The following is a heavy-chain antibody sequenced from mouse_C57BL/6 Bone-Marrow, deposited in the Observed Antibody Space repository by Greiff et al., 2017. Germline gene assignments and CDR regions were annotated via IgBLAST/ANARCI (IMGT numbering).Heavy chain of an antibody. CDR2: IYPRSGST. CDR1: GYTFTSYG. D-gene: IGHD4-1*01. V-gene: IGHV1-81*01. CDR3: GRRNLGAWFAY. Sequence: QVQLQQSGAELARPGASVKLSCKASGYTFTSYGISWVKQRTGQGLEWIGEIYPRSGSTYYNEKFKGKATLTADKSSSTAYMELRSLTSEDAAVYFCGRRNLGAWFAYWGQGTLVTVSA. J-gene: IGHJ3*01.